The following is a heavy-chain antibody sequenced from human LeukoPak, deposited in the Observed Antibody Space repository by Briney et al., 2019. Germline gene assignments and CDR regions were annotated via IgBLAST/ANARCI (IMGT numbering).Heavy chain of an antibody. Sequence: GGSLRLSCAASGFDFSSNWMHWVRHAPGQGLVWVSRIKGDGISTNYADSVKGRFTISRDIAKNTLYLQMNRLRAEDTGVYYCAKDHYWSIDYWGRGTLVTVSS. CDR3: AKDHYWSIDY. D-gene: IGHD3-3*01. CDR2: IKGDGIST. V-gene: IGHV3-74*01. J-gene: IGHJ4*02. CDR1: GFDFSSNW.